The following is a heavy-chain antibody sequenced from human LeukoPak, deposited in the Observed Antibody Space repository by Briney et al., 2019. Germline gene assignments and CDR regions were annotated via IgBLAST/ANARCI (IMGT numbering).Heavy chain of an antibody. CDR3: ARGRCSSTSCYLSMRENWFDP. Sequence: ASVKVSCKASGYTFTGYYMHRVRQAPGQGLEWMGRINPSSGGTNYAQKFQGRVTMTRDTSISTAYMELSRLRSDDTAVYYCARGRCSSTSCYLSMRENWFDPWGQGTLVTVSS. CDR2: INPSSGGT. V-gene: IGHV1-2*06. J-gene: IGHJ5*02. CDR1: GYTFTGYY. D-gene: IGHD2-2*01.